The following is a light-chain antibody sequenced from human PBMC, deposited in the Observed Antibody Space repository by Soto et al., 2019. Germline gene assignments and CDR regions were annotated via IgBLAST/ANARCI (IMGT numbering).Light chain of an antibody. J-gene: IGKJ5*01. CDR2: DTS. Sequence: EFVFTQSPGTLSLSPGERATLSCRASQSLTNSFIAWYQQKPGQAPRLLIYDTSSRASGIPDRFSGSGSGTDFTLTISRLEPEDFAVYYCQQYGSSPGITFGQGTRLEI. CDR3: QQYGSSPGIT. CDR1: QSLTNSF. V-gene: IGKV3-20*01.